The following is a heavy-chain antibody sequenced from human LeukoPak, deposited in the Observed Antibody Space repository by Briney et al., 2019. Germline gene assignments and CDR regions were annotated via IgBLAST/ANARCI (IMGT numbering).Heavy chain of an antibody. CDR3: ARGGRRFCGGDCPSSNFDY. Sequence: ASVKVSCKASGYTFTSYGITWVRQAPGQGLEWMGWISAYNGNTNYAQKFQGRVTITADESTSTAYMELSSLRSEDTAVYYCARGGRRFCGGDCPSSNFDYWGQGTLVTVSS. CDR2: ISAYNGNT. D-gene: IGHD2-21*02. J-gene: IGHJ4*02. CDR1: GYTFTSYG. V-gene: IGHV1-18*01.